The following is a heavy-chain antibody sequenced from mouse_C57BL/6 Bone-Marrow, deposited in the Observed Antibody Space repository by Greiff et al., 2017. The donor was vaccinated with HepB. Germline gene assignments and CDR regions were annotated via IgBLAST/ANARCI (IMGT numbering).Heavy chain of an antibody. J-gene: IGHJ2*01. CDR1: GYAFSSSW. D-gene: IGHD1-1*01. V-gene: IGHV1-82*01. Sequence: VQLQQSGPELVKPGASVKISCKASGYAFSSSWMNWVKQRPGKGLEWIGRIYPGDGDTNYNGKFKGKATLTADKSSSTAYMQRSSLTSEDSAVYFCASLIYYYGSSYDYFDFGGQGTTLTVSS. CDR2: IYPGDGDT. CDR3: ASLIYYYGSSYDYFDF.